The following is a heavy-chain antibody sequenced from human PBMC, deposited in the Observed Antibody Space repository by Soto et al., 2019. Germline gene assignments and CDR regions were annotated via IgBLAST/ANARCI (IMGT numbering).Heavy chain of an antibody. V-gene: IGHV1-8*01. Sequence: ASVKVSCKASGYTFTSYDINWVRQASGQGLEWMGWMNPNTGKTGYAQKFQGRVTMTRDISISTAYMELTSLTSEDTAVYYCARSPWFDYGDYVFSWFDPWGQGTLVTVSS. CDR3: ARSPWFDYGDYVFSWFDP. CDR1: GYTFTSYD. CDR2: MNPNTGKT. D-gene: IGHD4-17*01. J-gene: IGHJ5*02.